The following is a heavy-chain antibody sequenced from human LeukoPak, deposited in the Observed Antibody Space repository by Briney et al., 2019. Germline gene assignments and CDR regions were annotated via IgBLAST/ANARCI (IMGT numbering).Heavy chain of an antibody. Sequence: ASVKVSCKASGYTFTSYGISWVRQAPGQGREWMGWVSAYNGNTNYAQKLQGRVTMTTDTSTGTAYMELRSLRSDDTAVYYCARETAGLYDFWSGYYETNWFDPWGQGTLVTVSS. CDR3: ARETAGLYDFWSGYYETNWFDP. J-gene: IGHJ5*02. V-gene: IGHV1-18*01. CDR2: VSAYNGNT. CDR1: GYTFTSYG. D-gene: IGHD3-3*01.